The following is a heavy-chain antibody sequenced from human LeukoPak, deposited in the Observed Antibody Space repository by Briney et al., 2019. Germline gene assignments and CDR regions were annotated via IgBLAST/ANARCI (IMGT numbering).Heavy chain of an antibody. V-gene: IGHV4-59*04. Sequence: SETLSLTCSVSGDSITGYYWGWIRQPPGKGLEWIGNIYYTGNTYYNSSLKSRVTISLDTSKNQFSLKVISMTAADTAVYYCAKSGGYGLIDKWGQGTLVTVSS. CDR1: GDSITGYY. D-gene: IGHD1-26*01. CDR2: IYYTGNT. J-gene: IGHJ4*02. CDR3: AKSGGYGLIDK.